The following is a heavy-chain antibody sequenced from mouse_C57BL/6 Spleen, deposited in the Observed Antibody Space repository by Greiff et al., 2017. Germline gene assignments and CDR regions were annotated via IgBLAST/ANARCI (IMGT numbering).Heavy chain of an antibody. CDR2: IWRGGST. V-gene: IGHV2-5*01. CDR1: GFSLTSYG. CDR3: AKNVRVTTPYYAMDY. J-gene: IGHJ4*01. Sequence: QVQLQQSGPGLVQPSQSLSITCTVSGFSLTSYGVHWVRQSPGKGLEWLGVIWRGGSTDYNAAFMSRLSITKDNSKSQVFFKMNSLQADDTAIYYCAKNVRVTTPYYAMDYWGQGTSVTVSS. D-gene: IGHD2-5*01.